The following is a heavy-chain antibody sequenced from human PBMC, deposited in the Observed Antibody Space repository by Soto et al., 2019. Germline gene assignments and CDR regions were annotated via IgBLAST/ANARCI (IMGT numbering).Heavy chain of an antibody. Sequence: SETLSLTWTVSGGSLSCYCCGSLRQTPGKGLEWIGSIYYSGSTHNNPSLKSRVTMSVDTYTNQFSLKLMSVTAADTAIYYCTRHEGGAAADRSFDYWGQGTLVTVSS. CDR1: GGSLSCYC. V-gene: IGHV4-39*01. CDR2: IYYSGST. D-gene: IGHD6-13*01. J-gene: IGHJ4*02. CDR3: TRHEGGAAADRSFDY.